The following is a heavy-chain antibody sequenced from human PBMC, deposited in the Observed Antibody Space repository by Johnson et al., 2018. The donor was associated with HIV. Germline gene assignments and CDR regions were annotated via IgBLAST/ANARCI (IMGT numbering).Heavy chain of an antibody. J-gene: IGHJ3*02. CDR1: GFIVSNNY. CDR2: INWNGGST. CDR3: ALTRGGAFDI. D-gene: IGHD3-16*01. Sequence: VQLVESGGGLIQPGGSLRLSCAASGFIVSNNYMSWVRQTPGKGLVWVSGINWNGGSTGHADSVKGRFTISRDNAKNSLFLQMNSLRAEDTALYYCALTRGGAFDIWGQGTMVTVSS. V-gene: IGHV3-20*04.